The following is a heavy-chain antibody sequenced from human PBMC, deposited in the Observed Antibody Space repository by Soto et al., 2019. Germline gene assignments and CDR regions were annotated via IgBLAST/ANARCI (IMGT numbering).Heavy chain of an antibody. Sequence: QVQLVQSGAEVKKPGSSVKVSCKASGGTFSSYTISWVRPAPGQGHEWMGRRIPILGIANDAQKFQGRVTITAEKSTSTAYMELSSLRSEDTAVYYCAREPTRRWFDPWGQGTLVTVSS. V-gene: IGHV1-69*08. CDR1: GGTFSSYT. CDR2: RIPILGIA. J-gene: IGHJ5*02. CDR3: AREPTRRWFDP.